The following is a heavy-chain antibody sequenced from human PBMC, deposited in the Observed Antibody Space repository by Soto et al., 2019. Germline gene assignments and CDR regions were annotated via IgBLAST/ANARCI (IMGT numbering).Heavy chain of an antibody. CDR3: ARAAYFAGPLDS. CDR2: IYSGGST. D-gene: IGHD3-16*01. CDR1: GFTVSSNY. Sequence: PVGSLRLSCAASGFTVSSNYMSWVRQAPGKGLEWVCVIYSGGSTFYADSVKGRFTISRDTSKNTLYLQMNSLRVEDTAVYYCARAAYFAGPLDSWGQGTLVTVSS. V-gene: IGHV3-53*01. J-gene: IGHJ4*02.